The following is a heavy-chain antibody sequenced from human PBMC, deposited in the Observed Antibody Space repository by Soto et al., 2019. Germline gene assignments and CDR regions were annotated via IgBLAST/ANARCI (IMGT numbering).Heavy chain of an antibody. Sequence: AASVKVSCKASGYTFTSYDINWVRPATGQGLEWMGWINPNSGGTNYAQKFQGWVTMTRDTSISTAYMELSRLRSDDTAVYYCARASCSGGSCYSVLDYWGQGTLVTVSS. CDR1: GYTFTSYD. CDR3: ARASCSGGSCYSVLDY. J-gene: IGHJ4*02. V-gene: IGHV1-2*04. D-gene: IGHD2-15*01. CDR2: INPNSGGT.